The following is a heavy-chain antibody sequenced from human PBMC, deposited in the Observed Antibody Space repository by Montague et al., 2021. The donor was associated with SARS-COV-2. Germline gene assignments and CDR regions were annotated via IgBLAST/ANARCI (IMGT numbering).Heavy chain of an antibody. V-gene: IGHV4-39*01. J-gene: IGHJ6*02. CDR3: ARAFTDWLRYYGMDV. D-gene: IGHD3-9*01. CDR1: GGSISSSSYY. CDR2: IYYSGST. Sequence: SETLSLTCIVSGGSISSSSYYWGWIRQPPGKGLEWVGSIYYSGSTYYNPSLKSRVTISVDTSKNQFSLKLSSVTTADTAVYYCARAFTDWLRYYGMDVWGQGTTVTVSS.